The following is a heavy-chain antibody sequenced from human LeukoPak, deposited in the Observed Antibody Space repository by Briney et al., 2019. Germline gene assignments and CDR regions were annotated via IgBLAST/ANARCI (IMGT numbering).Heavy chain of an antibody. D-gene: IGHD6-6*01. V-gene: IGHV1-2*02. J-gene: IGHJ4*02. CDR1: GYTFTGYY. CDR2: INPNSGGT. CDR3: ATVFSARPAGPNDY. Sequence: ASVKVSCKASGYTFTGYYMHWVRQAPGQGLEWMGWINPNSGGTNYAQKFQGRVTMTRDTSISTAYMELSRLRSDDTAVYYCATVFSARPAGPNDYWGQGTLVTVSS.